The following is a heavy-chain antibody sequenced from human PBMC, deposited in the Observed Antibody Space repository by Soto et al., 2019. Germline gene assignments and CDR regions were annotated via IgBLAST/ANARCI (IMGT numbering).Heavy chain of an antibody. D-gene: IGHD3-22*01. J-gene: IGHJ4*02. V-gene: IGHV4-31*03. CDR2: IYNSGTT. Sequence: SETMSVTCTVSGGSITRGGCYWSWIRKHPGKGLEWIGYIYNSGTTYYNPSLKSRVTISVDTSKNQFSLKLSSVTAADTAVYYCARDRGYYDSSGYYDYWGQGTLVTVSS. CDR1: GGSITRGGCY. CDR3: ARDRGYYDSSGYYDY.